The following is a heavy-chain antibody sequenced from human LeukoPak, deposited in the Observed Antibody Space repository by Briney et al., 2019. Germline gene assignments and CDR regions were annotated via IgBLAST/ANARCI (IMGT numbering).Heavy chain of an antibody. J-gene: IGHJ4*02. V-gene: IGHV3-30*18. CDR3: AKERPDSSSWFFFDY. D-gene: IGHD6-13*01. CDR1: GFTFSNYG. CDR2: ISYDGGSE. Sequence: PGGSLRLSCAASGFTFSNYGMHWLRQAPGKGLEWVAVISYDGGSEYYADSVKGRFTISRDNSKNALYLQMNSLRAEDTAVYYCAKERPDSSSWFFFDYWGQGTLVTVSS.